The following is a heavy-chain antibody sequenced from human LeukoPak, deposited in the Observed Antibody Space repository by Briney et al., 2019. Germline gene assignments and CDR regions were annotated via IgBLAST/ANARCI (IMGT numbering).Heavy chain of an antibody. Sequence: GGSLRLSCAASGFTFSSYSMNWVRQAPGKGLEWVSSISSSSSYIYYADSVKGRFTISRDNSKNTLYLQMNSLRAEDTAVYYCAKAPRYSGYDLVMGYWGQGTLVTVSS. CDR2: ISSSSSYI. CDR1: GFTFSSYS. J-gene: IGHJ4*02. CDR3: AKAPRYSGYDLVMGY. V-gene: IGHV3-21*04. D-gene: IGHD5-12*01.